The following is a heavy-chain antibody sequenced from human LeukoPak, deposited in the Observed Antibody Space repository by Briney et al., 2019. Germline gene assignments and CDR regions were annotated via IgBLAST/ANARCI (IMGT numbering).Heavy chain of an antibody. V-gene: IGHV3-7*05. Sequence: GGSLRLSCAASGFTLSTYWMSWVRQAPGKGLEWVANIKQDGSEKYYVDSVKGRFTISRDNAKNSLYLQMNSLRVEDTAVYYCARDRGAFDIWGRGTMVTVSS. J-gene: IGHJ3*02. CDR3: ARDRGAFDI. CDR1: GFTLSTYW. D-gene: IGHD3-10*01. CDR2: IKQDGSEK.